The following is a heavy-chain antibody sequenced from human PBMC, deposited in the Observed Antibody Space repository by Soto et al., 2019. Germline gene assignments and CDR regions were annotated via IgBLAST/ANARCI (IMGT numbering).Heavy chain of an antibody. CDR3: AREVDGSGSYAFAI. CDR1: GFTFSSYS. V-gene: IGHV3-48*01. Sequence: GGSLRLSCAASGFTFSSYSMNWVRQAPGKGLEWVSYISSSSSTIYYADSVKGRFTISRDNAKNSLYLQMNSLRAEDTAVYYCAREVDGSGSYAFAIWGQGTMVTVSS. CDR2: ISSSSSTI. J-gene: IGHJ3*02. D-gene: IGHD3-10*01.